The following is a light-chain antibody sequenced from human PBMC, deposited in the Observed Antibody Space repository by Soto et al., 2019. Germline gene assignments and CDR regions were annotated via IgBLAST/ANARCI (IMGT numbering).Light chain of an antibody. Sequence: QSVLTQPPSVSAAPGQKVTISCSGSSSNIGNNYVSWYQHLPGTAPKLLIYDNNKRPSGIPDRFSGSKSGTSATLGITGLQTGDEADYYCGTWDSSLSAGFFGTGTKV. CDR2: DNN. V-gene: IGLV1-51*01. J-gene: IGLJ1*01. CDR1: SSNIGNNY. CDR3: GTWDSSLSAGF.